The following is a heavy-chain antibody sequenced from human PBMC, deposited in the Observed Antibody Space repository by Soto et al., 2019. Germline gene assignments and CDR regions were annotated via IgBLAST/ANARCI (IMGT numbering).Heavy chain of an antibody. CDR1: GFTFTTYS. CDR2: INGDVSNT. CDR3: GRDGSGHIDLDY. D-gene: IGHD3-10*01. V-gene: IGHV3-74*01. J-gene: IGHJ4*02. Sequence: EVQLVESGGGLLQPGGSLRLSCAASGFTFTTYSMHWVRQAPGKGLVWVSRINGDVSNTAYADSVKGRFTISRDNAKNTLYLQLNSLRAEDTAVYYCGRDGSGHIDLDYWGQGTLVTVSS.